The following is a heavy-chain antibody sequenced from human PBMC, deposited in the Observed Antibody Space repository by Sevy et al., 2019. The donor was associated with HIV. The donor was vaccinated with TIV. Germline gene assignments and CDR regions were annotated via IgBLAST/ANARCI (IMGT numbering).Heavy chain of an antibody. Sequence: SETLSLTCTVSGGSICSSSYYWGWIRQPPGKGLEWIGSIYYSGSTYYNPSLKSRVTISVDTSKNQFSLKLSSVTAADTAVYYCAGRLRLGELSSTSKGDYWGQGTLVTVSS. CDR1: GGSICSSSYY. J-gene: IGHJ4*02. CDR2: IYYSGST. CDR3: AGRLRLGELSSTSKGDY. D-gene: IGHD3-16*02. V-gene: IGHV4-39*01.